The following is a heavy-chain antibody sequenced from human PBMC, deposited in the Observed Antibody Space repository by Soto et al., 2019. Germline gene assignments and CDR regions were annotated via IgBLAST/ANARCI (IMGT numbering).Heavy chain of an antibody. CDR1: GGTFSSYT. J-gene: IGHJ4*02. CDR3: ARTAAAGTAPDY. CDR2: IIPILGIA. Sequence: QVQLVQSGAEVKKPGSSVKVSCKASGGTFSSYTISWVRQAPGQGLEWMGRIIPILGIANYAQKFQGRVTITADKSTSTAYVGLSSLRSEDTAVYYCARTAAAGTAPDYWGQGTLVTVSS. V-gene: IGHV1-69*02. D-gene: IGHD6-13*01.